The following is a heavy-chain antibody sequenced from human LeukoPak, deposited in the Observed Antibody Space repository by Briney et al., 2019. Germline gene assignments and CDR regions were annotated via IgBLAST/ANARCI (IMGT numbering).Heavy chain of an antibody. J-gene: IGHJ4*02. CDR2: ISYDGSNK. CDR1: GFTFSSYA. CDR3: ARGTWFYGDYEEGDY. Sequence: GGSLRLSCAASGFTFSSYAMHWVRQAPGKGLEWVAVISYDGSNKYYADPVKGRFTISRDNSKNTLYLQMNSLRAEDTAVYYCARGTWFYGDYEEGDYWGQGTLVTVSS. V-gene: IGHV3-30-3*01. D-gene: IGHD4-17*01.